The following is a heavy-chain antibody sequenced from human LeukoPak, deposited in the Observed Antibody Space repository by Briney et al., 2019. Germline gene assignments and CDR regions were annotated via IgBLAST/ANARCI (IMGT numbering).Heavy chain of an antibody. J-gene: IGHJ4*02. CDR1: GFTFSNAW. CDR2: IKSKTDGGTT. CDR3: TTENYDFWSGYYTEGY. Sequence: GGSLRLSCAASGFTFSNAWMSWVRQAPGKGLEWVGRIKSKTDGGTTDYAAPVKGRFTISRDDSKNTLYLQMNSLKTEDTAVYYCTTENYDFWSGYYTEGYWGQGTLVTVSS. D-gene: IGHD3-3*01. V-gene: IGHV3-15*01.